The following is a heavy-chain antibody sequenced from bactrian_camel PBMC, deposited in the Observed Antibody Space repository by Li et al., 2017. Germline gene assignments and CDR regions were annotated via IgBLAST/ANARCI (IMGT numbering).Heavy chain of an antibody. J-gene: IGHJ4*01. V-gene: IGHV3S31*01. CDR1: RFSSSTYC. D-gene: IGHD3*01. CDR2: VARADGST. CDR3: AADRGRGRTYGGRWYDAHEYSY. Sequence: VQLVESGGGSVQSGGSLTLSCSASRFSSSTYCMGWFRQLPGKEREGVAAVARADGSTYYADSAKGRFTISLDNANNTVYLQMNSLKPEDTAMYYCAADRGRGRTYGGRWYDAHEYSYWGQGTQVTVS.